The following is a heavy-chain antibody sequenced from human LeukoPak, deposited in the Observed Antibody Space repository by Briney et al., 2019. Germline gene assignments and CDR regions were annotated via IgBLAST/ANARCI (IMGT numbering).Heavy chain of an antibody. CDR3: ARDSDFWSGYSSEAYPYYYMDV. D-gene: IGHD3-3*01. CDR2: MNPNSYNT. CDR1: GYTFTSYD. Sequence: GASVKVSCKASGYTFTSYDINWVRQATGQGLEWMGWMNPNSYNTGYAQKFQGRVTITRKTSISTAYMELSSLRAEDTAVYYCARDSDFWSGYSSEAYPYYYMDVWGKGTTVTVSS. V-gene: IGHV1-8*03. J-gene: IGHJ6*03.